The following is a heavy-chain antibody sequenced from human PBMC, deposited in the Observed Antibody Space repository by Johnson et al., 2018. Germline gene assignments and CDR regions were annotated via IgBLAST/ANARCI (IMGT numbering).Heavy chain of an antibody. CDR1: GYTFTSYD. J-gene: IGHJ6*03. D-gene: IGHD3-16*01. CDR2: MNPNSDNT. V-gene: IGHV1-8*01. Sequence: QVQLVQSGAEVKKPGASVKVSCKASGYTFTSYDFNWVRQATGQGLEWMAWMNPNSDNTGYAQQFQGRVTMTRNTSISTAYMERCSLRSEDSAMYYCARARGGAYVDYMDVGGKGTTGTVAS. CDR3: ARARGGAYVDYMDV.